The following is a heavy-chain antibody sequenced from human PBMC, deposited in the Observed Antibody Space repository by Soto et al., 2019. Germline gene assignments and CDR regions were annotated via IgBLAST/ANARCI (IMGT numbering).Heavy chain of an antibody. CDR3: AHAYGGRSLY. Sequence: QITLKESGPTLVKPTQTLTLTCTFSGFSLSTDRVGVGWIRQPPGKALDWLAVIYWDDSKTYSPSLKSRLTIPKDTSTHQVVLTMTNMDPVDTAPYYCAHAYGGRSLYWGQGTLVTVSS. D-gene: IGHD1-26*01. V-gene: IGHV2-5*02. CDR1: GFSLSTDRVG. J-gene: IGHJ4*02. CDR2: IYWDDSK.